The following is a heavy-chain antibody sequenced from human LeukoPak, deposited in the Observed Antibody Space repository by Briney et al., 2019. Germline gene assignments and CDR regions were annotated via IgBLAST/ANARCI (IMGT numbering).Heavy chain of an antibody. V-gene: IGHV3-21*01. CDR1: GFTFSTYS. J-gene: IGHJ3*02. D-gene: IGHD4-17*01. CDR2: ISSSSSYI. Sequence: SGGSLRLSCAGSGFTFSTYSMNWVRQAPGKGMEWVSSISSSSSYIYYADSVKGRFTISRDNAKNSLYLQMNSLRAEDTAVYYCAREKASTVTYDTFDILGAGTMVTVSS. CDR3: AREKASTVTYDTFDI.